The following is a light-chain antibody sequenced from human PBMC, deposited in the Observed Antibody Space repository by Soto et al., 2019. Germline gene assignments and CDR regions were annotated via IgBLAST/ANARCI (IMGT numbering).Light chain of an antibody. Sequence: EIVLTQSPATLSLSPGERATLSCRASQSVSSYLAWYQQKPGQVPRLLIYDASSRATGIPDRFSGSGSGTDFTLTISRLEPEDFAVYYCHQYDSWTFGQGTKVDIK. CDR1: QSVSSY. CDR2: DAS. CDR3: HQYDSWT. J-gene: IGKJ1*01. V-gene: IGKV3-20*01.